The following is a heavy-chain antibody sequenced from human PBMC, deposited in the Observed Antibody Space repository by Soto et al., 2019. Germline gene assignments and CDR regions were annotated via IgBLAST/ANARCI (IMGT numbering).Heavy chain of an antibody. J-gene: IGHJ4*02. Sequence: QVPLVQSGAEVKRPGASVKVSCKASGYTFTTYGFNWVRQAPGQGLEWMGWISPYNGDTNYAQNFQGRVTLTTDTSTSTAYMELRSLTSDDTAVYYCARTPRAQMIVLEAATRFDYWGLGTLVTVSS. CDR2: ISPYNGDT. V-gene: IGHV1-18*04. CDR3: ARTPRAQMIVLEAATRFDY. CDR1: GYTFTTYG. D-gene: IGHD2-15*01.